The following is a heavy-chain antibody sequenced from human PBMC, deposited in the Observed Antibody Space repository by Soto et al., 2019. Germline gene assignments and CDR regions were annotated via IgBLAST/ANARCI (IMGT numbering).Heavy chain of an antibody. Sequence: ASVKVSCKASGYTFTSYDINWVRQATGQGLEWMGWMNPNSGNTGYAQKFQGRVTMTRNTSISTAYMELSSLRSEDTAVYYCAREGFTIFAVVMYGMDVWGQGTTVTVSS. CDR1: GYTFTSYD. J-gene: IGHJ6*02. V-gene: IGHV1-8*01. CDR3: AREGFTIFAVVMYGMDV. D-gene: IGHD3-3*01. CDR2: MNPNSGNT.